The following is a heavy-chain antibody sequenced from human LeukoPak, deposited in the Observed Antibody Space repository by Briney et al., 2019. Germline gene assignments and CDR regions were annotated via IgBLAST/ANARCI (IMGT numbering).Heavy chain of an antibody. CDR1: GFTFSSYA. CDR2: ISGSGGST. V-gene: IGHV3-23*01. Sequence: PGGSLRLSCAASGFTFSSYAMSWVRQAPGKGLEWVSAISGSGGSTYYADSVKGRFTISRDNSKNTLYLQMNSLRAEDTAVYYCAKTGHSSGWYGDFDYWGQGTLVTVSS. D-gene: IGHD6-19*01. CDR3: AKTGHSSGWYGDFDY. J-gene: IGHJ4*02.